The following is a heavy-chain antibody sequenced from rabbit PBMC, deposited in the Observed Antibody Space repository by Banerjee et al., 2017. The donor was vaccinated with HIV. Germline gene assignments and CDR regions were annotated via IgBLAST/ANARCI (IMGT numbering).Heavy chain of an antibody. Sequence: QLKETGGGLVQPGGSLTLSCKASGFDISDYYMSWVRQAPGKGLEWIGIIYAGKDSTEHATWVNSRFTISRDNAQNTVDLQMNSLTAADTATYFCARDLGYADSNYHALWGQGTLVTVS. V-gene: IGHV1S7*01. CDR2: IYAGKDST. CDR1: GFDISDYY. J-gene: IGHJ3*01. CDR3: ARDLGYADSNYHAL. D-gene: IGHD8-1*01.